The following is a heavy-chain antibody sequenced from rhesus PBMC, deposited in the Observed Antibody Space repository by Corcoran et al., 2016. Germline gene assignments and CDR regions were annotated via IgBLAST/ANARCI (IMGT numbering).Heavy chain of an antibody. V-gene: IGHV4-127*01. CDR2: IGGSSGST. CDR3: ARDNYASDY. CDR1: GYSISSGYG. D-gene: IGHD4-17*01. J-gene: IGHJ4*01. Sequence: QVQLQESGPGLVKPSETLSLTCAVSGYSISSGYGWSWIRQPPGKGLEWIGYIGGSSGSTNYNPSLKSRVTSSKDTSKNQFSLKLSSVTAADTAVYYCARDNYASDYWGQGVLVTVSS.